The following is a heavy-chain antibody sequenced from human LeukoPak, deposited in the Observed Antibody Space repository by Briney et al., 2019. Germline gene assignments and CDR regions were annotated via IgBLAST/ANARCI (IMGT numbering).Heavy chain of an antibody. J-gene: IGHJ4*02. CDR3: ASLGVAAAGNYFDY. V-gene: IGHV4-59*12. CDR1: GGSISSYY. CDR2: IYYSGST. D-gene: IGHD6-13*01. Sequence: PSETLALTCTVSGGSISSYYWSWIRQPPGKGLEWIGYIYYSGSTNYNPSLKSRVTISVDRSKNQFSLKLSSVTAADTAVYYCASLGVAAAGNYFDYWGQGTLVTVSS.